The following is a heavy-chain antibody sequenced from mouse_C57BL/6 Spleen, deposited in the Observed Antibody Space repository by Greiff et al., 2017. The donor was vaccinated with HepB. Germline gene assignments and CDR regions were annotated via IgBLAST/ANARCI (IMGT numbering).Heavy chain of an antibody. CDR1: GFNFTDYY. Sequence: EVQLVESGGGLVQPGGSLSLSCAASGFNFTDYYMSWVRQPPGKALEWLGFIRNKANGYTTEYSAPVKGRFTTSRDNSQSILYLQMHALSAENSATYYCARSFTTVAWYFDVWGTGTTVTVSS. J-gene: IGHJ1*03. V-gene: IGHV7-3*01. CDR3: ARSFTTVAWYFDV. D-gene: IGHD1-1*01. CDR2: IRNKANGYTT.